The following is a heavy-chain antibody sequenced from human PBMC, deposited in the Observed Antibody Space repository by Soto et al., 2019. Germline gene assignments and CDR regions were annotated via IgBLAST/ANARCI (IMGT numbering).Heavy chain of an antibody. CDR1: GGSISSGGYY. D-gene: IGHD1-26*01. V-gene: IGHV4-31*03. CDR2: IYYSGST. J-gene: IGHJ1*01. CDR3: ARGRGSYSLQH. Sequence: QVQLQESGPGLVKPSQTLSLTCTVSGGSISSGGYYWSWIRQHPGKGLEWIGYIYYSGSTYYNPALKRXXTXSXXTAKNPFSLKLSSVTAADTAVYYCARGRGSYSLQHWGQGTLVTVSS.